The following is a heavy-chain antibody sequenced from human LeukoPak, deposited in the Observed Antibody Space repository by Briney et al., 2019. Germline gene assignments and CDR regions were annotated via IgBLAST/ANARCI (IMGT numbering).Heavy chain of an antibody. CDR1: GFTFISYG. D-gene: IGHD2-21*02. CDR3: AKAYCSGDWYPDY. CDR2: ISGGAGRT. Sequence: GRSLRLSCVVSGFTFISYGMHWVRQAPGKGLEWVSFISGGAGRTFYADSVKGRFTISRDNSKNTLYLQMNSLRAEDTAVYYCAKAYCSGDWYPDYWGQGTLVTVSS. J-gene: IGHJ4*02. V-gene: IGHV3-23*01.